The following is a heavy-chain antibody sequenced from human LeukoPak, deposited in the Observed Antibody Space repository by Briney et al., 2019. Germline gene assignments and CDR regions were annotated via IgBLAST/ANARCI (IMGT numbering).Heavy chain of an antibody. CDR1: GFTFDDYA. J-gene: IGHJ4*02. V-gene: IGHV3-9*01. Sequence: RPGGSLRLSCAASGFTFDDYAMHWVRQAPGKGLEWVSGINKNNHNIGYADSVKGRFTISRDNAKNSLYLQMNSLRAEDTALYYCATDSLDYWGQGTLVTVSS. CDR2: INKNNHNI. CDR3: ATDSLDY.